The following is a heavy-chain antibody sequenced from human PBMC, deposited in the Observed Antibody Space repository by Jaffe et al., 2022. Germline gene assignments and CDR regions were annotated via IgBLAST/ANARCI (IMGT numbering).Heavy chain of an antibody. CDR1: GFTFRDYA. J-gene: IGHJ4*02. Sequence: EVQLVESGGGLVQPGRSLRVSCTASGFTFRDYAMSWFRRAPGKGLEWVGFIRSKAYGGTPEYAASVKGRFTISRDDFKSIAYLQMNSPKTDDTAIYYCARDRGTTGTTEADYWGQGTLVTVSS. CDR2: IRSKAYGGTP. V-gene: IGHV3-49*03. D-gene: IGHD1-1*01. CDR3: ARDRGTTGTTEADY.